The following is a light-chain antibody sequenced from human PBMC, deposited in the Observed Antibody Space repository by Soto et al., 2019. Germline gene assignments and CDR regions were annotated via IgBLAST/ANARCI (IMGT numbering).Light chain of an antibody. CDR3: CSDAGRSTYV. CDR2: EVS. CDR1: GSYNF. V-gene: IGLV2-23*02. Sequence: QSALTQPASVSGSPGQSITISCTAGSYNFVSWYQQHPCKAPKVLIYEVSKRPSGVSDRFSGSKSGNTASLTISGLQAEDEADYYCCSDAGRSTYVFGTGTKVTVL. J-gene: IGLJ1*01.